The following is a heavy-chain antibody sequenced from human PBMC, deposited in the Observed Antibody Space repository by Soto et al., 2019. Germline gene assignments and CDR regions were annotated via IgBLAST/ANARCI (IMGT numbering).Heavy chain of an antibody. CDR3: ARDTWNGAYYGLDV. CDR1: EFTFNIDA. Sequence: EVQLLESGGGLVQSGESLTLSCVDSEFTFNIDAMTWVRQAPGKGLEWVSSMSGSGASIYYADSVKGRFTISRDKSKKTLYLQMNSLRAEDTALYWCARDTWNGAYYGLDVWGKGTTVTVSA. V-gene: IGHV3-23*01. D-gene: IGHD1-1*01. CDR2: MSGSGASI. J-gene: IGHJ6*04.